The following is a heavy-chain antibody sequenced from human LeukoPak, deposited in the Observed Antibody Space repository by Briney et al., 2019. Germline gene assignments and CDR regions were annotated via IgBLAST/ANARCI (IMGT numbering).Heavy chain of an antibody. J-gene: IGHJ3*02. CDR2: ISSSSSYI. V-gene: IGHV3-21*01. CDR1: GFTFSSYS. CDR3: ARAFSGWVFDAFDI. D-gene: IGHD6-19*01. Sequence: GGSLRLSCAASGFTFSSYSMNWVRQAPGKGLEWVSSISSSSSYIYYADSVKGRFTISRDNDKNSLYLQMNSLRAEDTAVYYCARAFSGWVFDAFDIWGQGTMVTVSS.